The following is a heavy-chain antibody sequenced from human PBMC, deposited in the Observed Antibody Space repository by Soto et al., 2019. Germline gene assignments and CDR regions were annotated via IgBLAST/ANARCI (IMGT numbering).Heavy chain of an antibody. D-gene: IGHD3-22*01. Sequence: QEQLVQSGAEVKKPGSSVKVSCKASGGIFSSYAISWVRQAPGQGLEWMGGFIPIFGKANYDKKFQGRVTLTAYESTNTAYMALSSLKSEDTAIYYCERGGSGYVWFNEFWGQGTLVTVSS. CDR2: FIPIFGKA. CDR3: ERGGSGYVWFNEF. J-gene: IGHJ4*02. CDR1: GGIFSSYA. V-gene: IGHV1-69*01.